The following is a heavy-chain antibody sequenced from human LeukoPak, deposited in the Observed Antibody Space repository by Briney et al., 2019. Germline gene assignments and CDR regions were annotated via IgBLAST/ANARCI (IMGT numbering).Heavy chain of an antibody. Sequence: PGGSLRLSCAASGFTFSSFGMTWVRQAPGKGLEWVSYIGLSRSPIYYADSVKGRFTISRDDAKNSVYLQMNSLRDEGTAVYYCARTHSASYLSMPYWGQRTLVTVSS. CDR2: IGLSRSPI. J-gene: IGHJ4*02. CDR1: GFTFSSFG. D-gene: IGHD1-26*01. V-gene: IGHV3-48*02. CDR3: ARTHSASYLSMPY.